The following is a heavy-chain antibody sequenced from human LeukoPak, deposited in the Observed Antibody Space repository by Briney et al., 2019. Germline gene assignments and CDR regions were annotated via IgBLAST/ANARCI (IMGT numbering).Heavy chain of an antibody. CDR3: ARVRQPRSGSYYANPLGY. V-gene: IGHV3-64*01. J-gene: IGHJ4*02. CDR2: ISSNGGST. Sequence: PGGSLRLSCAASGFAFSSYAMPWVRQAPGKGLEYVSAISSNGGSTYYANSVKGRFTISRDNSKNTLYLQMGSLRAEDMAVYYCARVRQPRSGSYYANPLGYWGQGTLVTVSS. D-gene: IGHD1-26*01. CDR1: GFAFSSYA.